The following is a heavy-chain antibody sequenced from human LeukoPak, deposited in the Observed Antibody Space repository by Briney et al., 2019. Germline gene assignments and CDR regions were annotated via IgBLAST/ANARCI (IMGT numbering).Heavy chain of an antibody. CDR1: SFAFSRYW. CDR2: IDTNGRTT. CDR3: ARGPPYGSGSYYPGDY. Sequence: GGSLRLSCAASSFAFSRYWFQWVRQAPGKGLDWVSRIDTNGRTTNYAYSVKGRFTISRDNAKNTLYPRMNSLRAEDTAVYYCARGPPYGSGSYYPGDYWGQGTLVTVSS. J-gene: IGHJ4*02. D-gene: IGHD3-10*01. V-gene: IGHV3-74*01.